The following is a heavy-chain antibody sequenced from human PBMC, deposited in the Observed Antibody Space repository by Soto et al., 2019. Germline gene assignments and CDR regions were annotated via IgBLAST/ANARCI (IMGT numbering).Heavy chain of an antibody. CDR1: GGSCSGYY. J-gene: IGHJ4*02. CDR3: ARRYGSAIAY. Sequence: SETLSVTCAVHGGSCSGYYWSWIRRPPGKGLEWMGEINHSGGTNYNASLKSRVTISVDTSKNQFSLKLSSVTAADTAVYYCARRYGSAIAYCGQGTLFTVSS. D-gene: IGHD1-26*01. CDR2: INHSGGT. V-gene: IGHV4-34*01.